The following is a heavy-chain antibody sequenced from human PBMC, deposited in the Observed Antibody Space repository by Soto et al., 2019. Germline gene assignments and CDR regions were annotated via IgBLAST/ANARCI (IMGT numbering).Heavy chain of an antibody. CDR3: ARDKRVGYYYYGMDV. CDR2: INWNGGST. CDR1: GFTFDDYG. Sequence: GGSLRLSCAASGFTFDDYGMSWVRQAPGKGLKWVSGINWNGGSTGYADSVKGRFTISRDNAKNSLYLQMNSLRAEDTALYYCARDKRVGYYYYGMDVWGQGTTVTVSS. V-gene: IGHV3-20*04. D-gene: IGHD2-15*01. J-gene: IGHJ6*02.